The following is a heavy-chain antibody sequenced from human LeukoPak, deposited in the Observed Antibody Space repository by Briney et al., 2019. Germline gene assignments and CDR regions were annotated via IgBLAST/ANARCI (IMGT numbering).Heavy chain of an antibody. D-gene: IGHD6-13*01. CDR1: GGSFSGYY. Sequence: SETLSLTCAVYGGSFSGYYWSWIRQPPGKGLEWIGEINHSGSTNYNPSLKSRVTTSVDTSKNQFSLKLSSVTAADTAVYYCAREPRWYSSRYGRRFDPWGQGTLVTVSS. V-gene: IGHV4-34*01. J-gene: IGHJ5*02. CDR2: INHSGST. CDR3: AREPRWYSSRYGRRFDP.